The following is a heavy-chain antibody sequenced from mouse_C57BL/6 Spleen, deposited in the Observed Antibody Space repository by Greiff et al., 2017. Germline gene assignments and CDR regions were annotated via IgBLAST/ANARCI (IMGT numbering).Heavy chain of an antibody. Sequence: QVQLQQPGAERVRPGTSVKLSCKASGYTFTSYWMHWVKQRPGQGLEWIGVIDPSDSYTNYNQKFKGKAKLTVDTSFSTAYMQLSSLTSEDSAVYYCARERNSNYGDDWGQGTTLTVSS. D-gene: IGHD2-5*01. J-gene: IGHJ2*01. CDR2: IDPSDSYT. CDR1: GYTFTSYW. V-gene: IGHV1-59*01. CDR3: ARERNSNYGDD.